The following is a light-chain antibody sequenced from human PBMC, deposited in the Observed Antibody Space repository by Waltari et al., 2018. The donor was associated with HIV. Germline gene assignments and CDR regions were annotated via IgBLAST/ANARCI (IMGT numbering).Light chain of an antibody. CDR2: GNS. CDR3: STWDNSLSGWV. CDR1: GNNIGICT. Sequence: SALTQEASVSGTVGQTVPLSCSCNGNNIGICTVAWYQQISHGTPKTVMFGNSPPSGIPARFSASQSGTSASLTISGLQPEDEAHYYCSTWDNSLSGWVLGGGTTLTVL. J-gene: IGLJ3*02. V-gene: IGLV1-44*01.